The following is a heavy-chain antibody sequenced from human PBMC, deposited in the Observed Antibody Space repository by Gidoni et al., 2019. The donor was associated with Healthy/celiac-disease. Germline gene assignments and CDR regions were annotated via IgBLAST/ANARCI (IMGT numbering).Heavy chain of an antibody. V-gene: IGHV3-48*01. J-gene: IGHJ3*01. CDR1: GFPLSSYS. Sequence: EVQLVESGGGLVQPGGHLRRSCAASGFPLSSYSMNWVRQAPGKGLEWVSYISSSSSTIYYAGSVKGRFTVSRDNAKNSLYLQMNSLRAEDTAVYYCARVGVYSSSWPLWGQGTMVTVSS. CDR3: ARVGVYSSSWPL. D-gene: IGHD6-13*01. CDR2: ISSSSSTI.